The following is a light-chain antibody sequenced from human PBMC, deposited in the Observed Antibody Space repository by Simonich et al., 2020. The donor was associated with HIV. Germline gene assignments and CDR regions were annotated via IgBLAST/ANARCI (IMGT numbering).Light chain of an antibody. CDR3: QQYNNWPLL. CDR2: GAS. J-gene: IGKJ2*01. Sequence: EIVLTQSPATLSLSPGERATLSCRASQSVSTNLAWYQQKPGQAPRLLIYGASTRATGIPARFSGSGSGTEFTLTISSMQSEDFAIYYCQQYNNWPLLFGQGTKVEIK. CDR1: QSVSTN. V-gene: IGKV3-15*01.